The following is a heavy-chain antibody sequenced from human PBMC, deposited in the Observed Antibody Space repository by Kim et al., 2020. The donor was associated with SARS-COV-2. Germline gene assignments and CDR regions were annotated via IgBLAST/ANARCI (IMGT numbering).Heavy chain of an antibody. D-gene: IGHD5-12*01. CDR3: ARGGYLGYEMIFDN. V-gene: IGHV3-33*01. J-gene: IGHJ4*02. Sequence: YGDSVKGRFSVSRDDSKNTVYLQMNSLRAEDTALYYCARGGYLGYEMIFDNWGQGTLVTVSS.